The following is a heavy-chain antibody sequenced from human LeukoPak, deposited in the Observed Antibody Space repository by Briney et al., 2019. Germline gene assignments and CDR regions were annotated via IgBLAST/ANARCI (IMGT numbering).Heavy chain of an antibody. J-gene: IGHJ6*02. D-gene: IGHD3-10*01. CDR1: GFTFSSYA. CDR2: ISGSGGST. CDR3: AKAITMVRGVIISKFYYYYYGMDV. V-gene: IGHV3-23*01. Sequence: GGSLRLSCAASGFTFSSYAMSWVRPAPGKGLEWVSAISGSGGSTYYADSVKGRFTISRDNSKNTLYLQMNSLRAEDTAVYYCAKAITMVRGVIISKFYYYYYGMDVWGQGTTVTVSS.